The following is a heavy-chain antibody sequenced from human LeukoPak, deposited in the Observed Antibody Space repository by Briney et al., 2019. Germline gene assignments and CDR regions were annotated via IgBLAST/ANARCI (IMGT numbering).Heavy chain of an antibody. D-gene: IGHD6-19*01. CDR1: GDSISSSSYY. V-gene: IGHV4-39*01. Sequence: PSEPLSLTCTVSGDSISSSSYYWGWVRQPPAKGLDWIGSIYYSGSTYYHPSLKSRVTISVDTSKNQFSLKLSSVTAADTAVYYCARRPVYSSGYFDYWGQGTLVTVSS. CDR2: IYYSGST. CDR3: ARRPVYSSGYFDY. J-gene: IGHJ4*02.